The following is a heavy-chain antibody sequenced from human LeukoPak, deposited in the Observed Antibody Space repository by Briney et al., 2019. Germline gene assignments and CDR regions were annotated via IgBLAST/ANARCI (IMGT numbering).Heavy chain of an antibody. Sequence: SGGSLRLSCAASGFTFSAYSMNWIRQAPGKGLEWVSSISSSSEVYYADSVRGRFTISRDAAENSLYLQVNNLRAEDTAVYYFARGGGANNWDYYFDYWGRGTLVTVSS. CDR3: ARGGGANNWDYYFDY. CDR1: GFTFSAYS. CDR2: ISSSSEV. J-gene: IGHJ4*02. D-gene: IGHD1-1*01. V-gene: IGHV3-21*06.